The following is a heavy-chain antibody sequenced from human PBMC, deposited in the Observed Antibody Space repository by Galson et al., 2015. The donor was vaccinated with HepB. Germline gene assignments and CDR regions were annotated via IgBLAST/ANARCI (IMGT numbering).Heavy chain of an antibody. CDR3: ARGNDILAGDGAFDI. V-gene: IGHV3-13*04. Sequence: SLRLSCAASGFTFSSYDMHWVRQATGKGLEWVSAIGTAGDTYYPGSVKGRFTISRENAKNSLYLQMNSLRAGDTDVYYCARGNDILAGDGAFDIWGQGTMVTVSS. CDR1: GFTFSSYD. D-gene: IGHD3-9*01. CDR2: IGTAGDT. J-gene: IGHJ3*02.